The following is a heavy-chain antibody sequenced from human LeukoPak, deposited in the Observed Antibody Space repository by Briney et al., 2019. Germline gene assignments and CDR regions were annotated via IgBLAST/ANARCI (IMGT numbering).Heavy chain of an antibody. J-gene: IGHJ1*01. CDR3: AKDRQTYSSGWYYFFQH. Sequence: GGSLRLSCAASGFTFSSYAMSWVRQAPGKGLEWVSAISGSGGSTYYADSVKGRFTISRDNSKNTLYLQMNSLRAEDTAVYYCAKDRQTYSSGWYYFFQHWGQGTLATVSS. CDR2: ISGSGGST. V-gene: IGHV3-23*01. D-gene: IGHD6-19*01. CDR1: GFTFSSYA.